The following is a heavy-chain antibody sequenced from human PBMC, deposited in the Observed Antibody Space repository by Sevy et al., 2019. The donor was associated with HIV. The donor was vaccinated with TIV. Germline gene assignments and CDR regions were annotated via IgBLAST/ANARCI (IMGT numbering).Heavy chain of an antibody. CDR2: IWYDGSNK. CDR1: GFTFSSYG. V-gene: IGHV3-33*01. J-gene: IGHJ5*02. D-gene: IGHD2-2*02. Sequence: GGSLRLSCAASGFTFSSYGMHWVRQAPGKGLEWVAVIWYDGSNKYYADSVKGRFTISRDNSKNTLYLQMNSLRAEDTAVYYCAREGCSSTSCYTSWFDPWGQRTLVTDSS. CDR3: AREGCSSTSCYTSWFDP.